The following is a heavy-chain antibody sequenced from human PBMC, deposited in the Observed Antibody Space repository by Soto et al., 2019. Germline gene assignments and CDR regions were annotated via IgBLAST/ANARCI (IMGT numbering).Heavy chain of an antibody. V-gene: IGHV1-18*01. CDR1: GYTFTSYG. Sequence: ASVKVSCKASGYTFTSYGISCVRQAPGQGLEWMGWISAYNGNTNYAQKLQGRVTMTTDTSTSTAYMELRSLRSDDTAVYYCARDPVIITMVRGVVALDAFDIWVKGTMVTVSS. J-gene: IGHJ3*02. CDR3: ARDPVIITMVRGVVALDAFDI. CDR2: ISAYNGNT. D-gene: IGHD3-10*01.